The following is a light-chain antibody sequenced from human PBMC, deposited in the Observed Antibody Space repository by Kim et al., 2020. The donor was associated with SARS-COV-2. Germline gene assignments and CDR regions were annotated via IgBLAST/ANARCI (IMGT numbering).Light chain of an antibody. CDR3: QQSYSTPRT. CDR2: AAS. J-gene: IGKJ1*01. CDR1: QSISSY. V-gene: IGKV1-39*01. Sequence: ASVGDRVNITCRARQSISSYLNWYQQKPGKVPKLLIYAASSLQSGVPSRFSGSGSGTDFTLSISSLQPEDFATYYCQQSYSTPRTFGQGTKVDIK.